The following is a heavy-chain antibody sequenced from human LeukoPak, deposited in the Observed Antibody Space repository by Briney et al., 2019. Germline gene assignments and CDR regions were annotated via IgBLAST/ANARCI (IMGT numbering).Heavy chain of an antibody. Sequence: SETLSLTCTVSGDSISSYYWNWIRQPPGKGLEWIGYIYYSGSTNYNPSLKSRVTISVDTSKNQFSLRLSSVTAADTAVYYCARDAGSTSYSDYWGQGTLVTVSS. D-gene: IGHD2-2*01. CDR1: GDSISSYY. V-gene: IGHV4-59*01. J-gene: IGHJ4*02. CDR3: ARDAGSTSYSDY. CDR2: IYYSGST.